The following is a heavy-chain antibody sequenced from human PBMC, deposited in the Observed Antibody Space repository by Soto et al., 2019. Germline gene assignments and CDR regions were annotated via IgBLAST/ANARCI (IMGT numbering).Heavy chain of an antibody. J-gene: IGHJ4*02. Sequence: QVQLVQSGAEVKKPGSSVKLSCKASGDSFNTFAVTWVRQAPGQGLEWMGGIIPNFDTPNYAQKFQGRVTIIADKDTSTPYMELSSLRSEDTAVYYCARPYYDSSGYYLWYFDYWGQGTLVTVSS. V-gene: IGHV1-69*06. D-gene: IGHD3-22*01. CDR2: IIPNFDTP. CDR1: GDSFNTFA. CDR3: ARPYYDSSGYYLWYFDY.